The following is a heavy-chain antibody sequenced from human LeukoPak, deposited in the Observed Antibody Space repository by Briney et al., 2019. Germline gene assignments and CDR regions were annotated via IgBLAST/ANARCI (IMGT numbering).Heavy chain of an antibody. V-gene: IGHV3-23*01. J-gene: IGHJ6*02. D-gene: IGHD5-24*01. CDR1: GFTFYTYA. Sequence: GGSLRLSCAAPGFTFYTYAMSWVRQAPGKGLEWVSGISGSAGSIYYADSVKGRFTISRDNSKNTLYLQMNSLRAEDTAVYYCAKDRWLQPLYGMDVWGQGTTVTVSS. CDR2: ISGSAGSI. CDR3: AKDRWLQPLYGMDV.